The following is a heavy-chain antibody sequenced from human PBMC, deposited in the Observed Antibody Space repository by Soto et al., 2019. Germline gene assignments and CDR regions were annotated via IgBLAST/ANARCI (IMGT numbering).Heavy chain of an antibody. CDR1: GGSISGSSYY. D-gene: IGHD6-19*01. V-gene: IGHV4-39*01. CDR3: ASGGEGSIAVAG. J-gene: IGHJ4*02. CDR2: IYYTART. Sequence: PSETLSLTCTVSGGSISGSSYYWGWLRQPPGKGLEWIGAIYYTARTYYKPPLKSRVTIAVDTSKNQFSLKLNSVSAADTAVYYCASGGEGSIAVAGWGQGTLVTVSS.